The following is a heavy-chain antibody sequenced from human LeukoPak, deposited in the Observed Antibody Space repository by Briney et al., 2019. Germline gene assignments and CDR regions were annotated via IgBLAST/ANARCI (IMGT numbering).Heavy chain of an antibody. V-gene: IGHV3-7*03. Sequence: GGSLRLSCAVSGFTFSGFWMSWSRQAPGKGLEWVASINSDGSEGYYADVVKGRFTISRDNAKNSLYLQITSLRAEDTAVYYCARSSYSSSSSVWGQGTMVTVSS. D-gene: IGHD6-6*01. J-gene: IGHJ3*01. CDR1: GFTFSGFW. CDR2: INSDGSEG. CDR3: ARSSYSSSSSV.